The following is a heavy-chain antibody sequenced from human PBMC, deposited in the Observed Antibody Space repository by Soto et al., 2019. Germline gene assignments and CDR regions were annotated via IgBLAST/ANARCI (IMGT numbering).Heavy chain of an antibody. CDR2: MNPNSGNT. Sequence: ASVNVSCKASGYTFTSYDINWVRQATGQGLEWMGWMNPNSGNTGYAQKFQGRVTMTRNTSISTAYMELSSLRSEDTAVYYCARAWGYYYYYGMDVWGQGTTVTVSS. D-gene: IGHD3-16*01. V-gene: IGHV1-8*01. CDR1: GYTFTSYD. CDR3: ARAWGYYYYYGMDV. J-gene: IGHJ6*02.